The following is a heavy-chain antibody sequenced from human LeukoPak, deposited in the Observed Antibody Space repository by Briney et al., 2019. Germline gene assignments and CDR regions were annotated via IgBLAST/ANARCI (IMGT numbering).Heavy chain of an antibody. Sequence: ASVKVSCKASGYTFTSYYMHWVRQAPGQGLEWMGIINPSGGSTSYAQKFQGRVTMTRGTSTSTVYMELSSLRSEDTAVYYCARGRGSYYYDSSGYRHFDPWGQGTLVTVSS. V-gene: IGHV1-46*01. CDR3: ARGRGSYYYDSSGYRHFDP. J-gene: IGHJ5*02. D-gene: IGHD3-22*01. CDR1: GYTFTSYY. CDR2: INPSGGST.